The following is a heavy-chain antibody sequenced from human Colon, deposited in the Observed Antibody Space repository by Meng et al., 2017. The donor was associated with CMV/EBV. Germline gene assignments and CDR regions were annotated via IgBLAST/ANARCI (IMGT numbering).Heavy chain of an antibody. D-gene: IGHD5-18*01. CDR3: VRGGTAMVAHFDY. Sequence: QLNRQNPGPGLVKASETLSLTCTVSGDSINSNTYNWCWIRQPPGKGLEWIGNVYYTEGTYYNPSLKSRVTISIDTSMNQFSLKLSSVTAADTAIYYCVRGGTAMVAHFDYWGQGALVTVSS. V-gene: IGHV4-39*07. CDR2: VYYTEGT. CDR1: GDSINSNTYN. J-gene: IGHJ4*02.